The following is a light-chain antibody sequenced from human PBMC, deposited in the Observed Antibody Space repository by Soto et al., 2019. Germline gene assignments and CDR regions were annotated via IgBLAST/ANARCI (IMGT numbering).Light chain of an antibody. V-gene: IGKV1-9*01. CDR3: QQLNSYVFA. J-gene: IGKJ3*01. CDR1: QDVSRY. Sequence: DIQLTQSPSFLSASVGDRVTITCRASQDVSRYLAWYQQKPGKAPNLLIYAASTLRSGVPSRFSGSGSETEFTLTISSLQPEDFAPYYRQQLNSYVFAFGPGTKVDIK. CDR2: AAS.